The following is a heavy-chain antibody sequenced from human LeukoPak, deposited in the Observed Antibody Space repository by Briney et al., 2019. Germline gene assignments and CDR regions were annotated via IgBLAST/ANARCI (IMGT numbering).Heavy chain of an antibody. J-gene: IGHJ3*02. CDR2: IIPIFGTA. D-gene: IGHD1-26*01. V-gene: IGHV1-69*13. Sequence: ASVKVSCKASGGTFSSYAIRWVRQAPGQGLEWMGGIIPIFGTANYAQKFQGRVTITADESTSTAYMELSSLRSEDTAVYYCASAVGATFGTFDIWGQGTMVTVSS. CDR3: ASAVGATFGTFDI. CDR1: GGTFSSYA.